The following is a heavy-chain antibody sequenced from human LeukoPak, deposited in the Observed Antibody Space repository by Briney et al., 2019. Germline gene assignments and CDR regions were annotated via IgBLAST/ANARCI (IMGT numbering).Heavy chain of an antibody. CDR2: VGGGDDT. D-gene: IGHD1-14*01. J-gene: IGHJ4*02. CDR1: GFSFSIHA. Sequence: GGSLRLSCAASGFSFSIHAMHRVRQAPGKGLEWVSSVGGGDDTYHADSVKGRFKISRDDSRDTVYLQMNSLRGEDTAIYYCVKDATPRNGIWDYFDLWGQGALVTVSS. V-gene: IGHV3-23*01. CDR3: VKDATPRNGIWDYFDL.